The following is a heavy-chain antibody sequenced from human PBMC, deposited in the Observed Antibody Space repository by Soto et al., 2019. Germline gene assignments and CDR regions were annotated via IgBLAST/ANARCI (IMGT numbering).Heavy chain of an antibody. J-gene: IGHJ4*02. V-gene: IGHV5-10-1*01. D-gene: IGHD6-19*01. CDR2: IDPSDSYT. Sequence: GESLKISCNGSGYSFTSYWISWVRQMPWKGLEWMGRIDPSDSYTNYSPSFQGHVTISADKSISTAYLQWSSLKASDTAMYYCARQVLVAVAGTASDYWGQGTLVTVSS. CDR1: GYSFTSYW. CDR3: ARQVLVAVAGTASDY.